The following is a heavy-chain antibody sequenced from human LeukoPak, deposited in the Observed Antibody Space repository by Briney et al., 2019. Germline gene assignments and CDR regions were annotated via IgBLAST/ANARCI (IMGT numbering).Heavy chain of an antibody. Sequence: GGSLRLSCAASGFTLSTYSMNWVRQAPGKGLEWVSSISSSSSYIYYADSLKGRFTISRDNAKNLLYLQMNSLRAEDTAVYYCARSDDAFDIWGQGTMVTVSS. CDR1: GFTLSTYS. CDR2: ISSSSSYI. V-gene: IGHV3-21*01. J-gene: IGHJ3*02. CDR3: ARSDDAFDI.